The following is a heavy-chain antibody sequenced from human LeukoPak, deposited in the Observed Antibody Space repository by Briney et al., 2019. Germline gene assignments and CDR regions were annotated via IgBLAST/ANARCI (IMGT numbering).Heavy chain of an antibody. D-gene: IGHD1-1*01. CDR1: GGSTSNNNYY. CDR3: ATWRTAKPGFDY. Sequence: TSSETLSLTCTVSGGSTSNNNYYWAWIRQPPGKGLECIGSTYYSGSPYYNPSLKSRVTISVATSKNQFSQRLSSVTAADTAVYYCATWRTAKPGFDYWGQGTLVSVSS. CDR2: TYYSGSP. J-gene: IGHJ4*02. V-gene: IGHV4-39*01.